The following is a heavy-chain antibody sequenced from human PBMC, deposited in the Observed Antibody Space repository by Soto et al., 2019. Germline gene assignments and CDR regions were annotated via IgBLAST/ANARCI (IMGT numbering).Heavy chain of an antibody. Sequence: QAELVQSGAEVKKPGSSVKVSCKASGYTFTNFEINWVRQATGQGLEWMGWLNPKTGYTGYAQKFQGRVTMTRDTSIRTAYMELSSLRSEDTAVYFCARGLRSVTWGQGTLVTVSS. CDR3: ARGLRSVT. V-gene: IGHV1-8*01. CDR2: LNPKTGYT. CDR1: GYTFTNFE. J-gene: IGHJ4*02. D-gene: IGHD4-17*01.